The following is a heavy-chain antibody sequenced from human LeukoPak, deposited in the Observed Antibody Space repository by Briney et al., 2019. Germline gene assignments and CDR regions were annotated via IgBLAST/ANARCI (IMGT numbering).Heavy chain of an antibody. J-gene: IGHJ4*02. CDR3: ARVDILTGLYYFDY. D-gene: IGHD3-9*01. CDR1: GFTFRSYS. V-gene: IGHV3-21*01. CDR2: ISSSSSYI. Sequence: GGSLRLSCAASGFTFRSYSMNWVRQAPGKGLEWVSSISSSSSYIYYADSVKGRFTISRDNAKNSLYLQMNSLRAEDTAVYYCARVDILTGLYYFDYWGQGTLVTVSS.